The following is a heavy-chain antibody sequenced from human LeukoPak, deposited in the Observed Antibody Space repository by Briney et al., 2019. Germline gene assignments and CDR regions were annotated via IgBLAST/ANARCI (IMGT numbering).Heavy chain of an antibody. CDR3: ARQGPPYYYGMDV. CDR1: GGSISSYY. CDR2: IYYSGST. Sequence: SETLSLTCTVSGGSISSYYWSWIRQPPGKGLEWIGYIYYSGSTNYNPSLKSRVTISVDTSKNQFSLKLSSVTAADTAVYYCARQGPPYYYGMDVWGQGTTVTVSS. V-gene: IGHV4-59*08. J-gene: IGHJ6*02.